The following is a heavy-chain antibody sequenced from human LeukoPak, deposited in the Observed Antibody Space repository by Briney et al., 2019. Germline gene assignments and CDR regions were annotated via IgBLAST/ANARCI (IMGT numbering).Heavy chain of an antibody. V-gene: IGHV1-2*02. CDR3: ASSYGSGSYYTLDY. Sequence: AVSVKVSCKASGYTFTGYYMHWVRQAPGQGLEWMGWINPNSGGTNYAQKFQGRVTMTRDTSISTAYMELSRLRSDDTAVYYCASSYGSGSYYTLDYWGQGTLVTVSS. CDR2: INPNSGGT. J-gene: IGHJ4*02. D-gene: IGHD3-10*01. CDR1: GYTFTGYY.